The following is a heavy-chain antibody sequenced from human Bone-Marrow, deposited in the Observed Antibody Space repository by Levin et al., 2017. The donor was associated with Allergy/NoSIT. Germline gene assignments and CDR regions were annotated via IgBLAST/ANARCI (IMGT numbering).Heavy chain of an antibody. Sequence: GGSLRLSCAASGFTFSSYGMHWVRQAPGKGLEWVAVISYDGSNKYYADSVKGRFTISRDNSKNTLYLQMNSLRAEDTAVYYCAKDHSSYYDSSGYFSVDYYGMDVWGQGTTVTVSS. CDR3: AKDHSSYYDSSGYFSVDYYGMDV. V-gene: IGHV3-30*18. CDR2: ISYDGSNK. J-gene: IGHJ6*02. D-gene: IGHD3-22*01. CDR1: GFTFSSYG.